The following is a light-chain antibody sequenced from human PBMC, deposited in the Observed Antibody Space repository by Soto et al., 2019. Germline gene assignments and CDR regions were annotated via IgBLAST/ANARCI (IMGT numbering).Light chain of an antibody. J-gene: IGLJ1*01. CDR3: SSYTSSSTLHV. Sequence: QSVLTQPRSVSGSPGQSVTISCTGTSSDVGTYNYVSWYQHHPAKAPKLIIDAVTKRASGVPDRFSGSKSGNTASLTISGLQSDDEADYYCSSYTSSSTLHVFGTGTKVTVL. CDR2: AVT. CDR1: SSDVGTYNY. V-gene: IGLV2-11*01.